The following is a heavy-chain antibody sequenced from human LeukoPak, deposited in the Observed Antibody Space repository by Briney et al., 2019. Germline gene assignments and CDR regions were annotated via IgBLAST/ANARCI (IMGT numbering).Heavy chain of an antibody. V-gene: IGHV4-4*02. CDR2: IYHSGST. Sequence: PSETLSLTCAVSGGSISSSNWWSWVRQPPGKGLEWIGKIYHSGSTNYNPSLKSRVTISVDKSKNQFSLKLSSVTAADTAVYYCARDRAGRLRYFDWSVRTFDYWGQGTLVTVSS. D-gene: IGHD3-9*01. CDR3: ARDRAGRLRYFDWSVRTFDY. CDR1: GGSISSSNW. J-gene: IGHJ4*02.